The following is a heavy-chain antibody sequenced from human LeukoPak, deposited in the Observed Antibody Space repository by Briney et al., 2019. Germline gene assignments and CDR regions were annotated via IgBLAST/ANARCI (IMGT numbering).Heavy chain of an antibody. CDR2: INPNSGGT. CDR3: ARDDYGDAFDI. Sequence: GASVKVSCKASGYMFTAYFMHWVRQAPGQGLEWMGWINPNSGGTNYAQKFQGRVTMTRDTSISTAYMELSRLRSDDTAVYYCARDDYGDAFDIWGQGTMVTVSS. D-gene: IGHD4-17*01. V-gene: IGHV1-2*02. CDR1: GYMFTAYF. J-gene: IGHJ3*02.